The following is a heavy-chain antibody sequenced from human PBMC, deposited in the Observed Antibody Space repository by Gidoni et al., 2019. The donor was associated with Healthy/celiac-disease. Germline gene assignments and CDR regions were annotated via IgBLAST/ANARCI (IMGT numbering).Heavy chain of an antibody. D-gene: IGHD6-19*01. Sequence: QVQLVESGGGVVQPGRSLRLSCAASGFTFSSYGMHWFRQAPGKGLEWVAVISYDGSNKYYADSVKGRFTISRDNSKNTLYLQMNSLRAEDTAVYYCAKDTYSSGWSPFDYWGQGTLVTVSS. CDR2: ISYDGSNK. V-gene: IGHV3-30*18. J-gene: IGHJ4*02. CDR1: GFTFSSYG. CDR3: AKDTYSSGWSPFDY.